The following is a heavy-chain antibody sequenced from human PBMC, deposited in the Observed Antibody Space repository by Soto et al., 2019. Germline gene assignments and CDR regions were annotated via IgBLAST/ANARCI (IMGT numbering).Heavy chain of an antibody. Sequence: ASVKVSCQASGGTFSSYAISWVRQAPGQGLEWMGGIIPIFGTANYAQKFQGRVTITADESTSTAYMELSSLRSEDTAVYYCARDGGVSGYGELLALDYWGQGTLVTVSS. J-gene: IGHJ4*02. D-gene: IGHD3-10*01. V-gene: IGHV1-69*13. CDR2: IIPIFGTA. CDR3: ARDGGVSGYGELLALDY. CDR1: GGTFSSYA.